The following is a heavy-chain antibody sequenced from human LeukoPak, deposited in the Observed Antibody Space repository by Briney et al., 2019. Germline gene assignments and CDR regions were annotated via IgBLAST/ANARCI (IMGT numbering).Heavy chain of an antibody. D-gene: IGHD6-6*01. CDR1: GGSISSYY. V-gene: IGHV4-59*08. Sequence: SETLSLTCNVSGGSISSYYWSWIRQPPGNGLEWIGYIYYSGNTNYNPSLKSRVTISLDTSKNHFSLKLSSVTAAGTAVYYCARHTLVGARNAFDIWGQGTKVTVSS. CDR3: ARHTLVGARNAFDI. CDR2: IYYSGNT. J-gene: IGHJ3*02.